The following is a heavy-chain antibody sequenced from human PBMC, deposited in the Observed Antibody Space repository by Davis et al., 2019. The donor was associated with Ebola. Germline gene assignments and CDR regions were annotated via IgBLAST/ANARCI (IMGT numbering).Heavy chain of an antibody. V-gene: IGHV1-18*01. J-gene: IGHJ6*02. CDR3: ARDLQYYYGSGTKKDYYYYYGMDV. Sequence: AASVQVSCKASGYTFTSYGISWVRQAPGQGLEWMGWISAYNGNTTYAQKLQGRVTMTTDTSTSTAYMELRSLRSDDTAVYYCARDLQYYYGSGTKKDYYYYYGMDVWGQGTTVTVSS. CDR1: GYTFTSYG. CDR2: ISAYNGNT. D-gene: IGHD3-10*01.